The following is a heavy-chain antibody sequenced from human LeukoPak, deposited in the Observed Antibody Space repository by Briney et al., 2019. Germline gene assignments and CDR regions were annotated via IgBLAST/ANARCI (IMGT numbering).Heavy chain of an antibody. CDR3: ARTTRYCSGGSCYGAVENFDY. V-gene: IGHV4-59*01. J-gene: IGHJ4*02. D-gene: IGHD2-15*01. CDR1: DGSISTFY. Sequence: SETLSLTCTVSDGSISTFYWSWIRQPPGKGLEWIGYIYYDGNTKYNPSLKSRVTISVDTSTNQFSLKVTSVTAADSAVYYCARTTRYCSGGSCYGAVENFDYWGQGTLVTVSS. CDR2: IYYDGNT.